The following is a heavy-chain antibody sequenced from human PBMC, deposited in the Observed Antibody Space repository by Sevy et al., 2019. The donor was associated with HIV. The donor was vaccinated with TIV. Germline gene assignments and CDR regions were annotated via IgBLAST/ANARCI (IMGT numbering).Heavy chain of an antibody. J-gene: IGHJ4*02. V-gene: IGHV1-24*01. Sequence: ASVKVSCKVSGYTLTRLAMHCVRQAPGKGLEWMGSFDPEDNERIYAQKWQGRFSMTEDTSTDTAYMELSNLRSEDTAVYYCATTKDYHENSGDPFDYWGQGTLVTVSS. D-gene: IGHD5-12*01. CDR3: ATTKDYHENSGDPFDY. CDR2: FDPEDNER. CDR1: GYTLTRLA.